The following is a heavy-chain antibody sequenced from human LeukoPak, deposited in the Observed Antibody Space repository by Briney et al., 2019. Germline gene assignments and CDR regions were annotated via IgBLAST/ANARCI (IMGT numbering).Heavy chain of an antibody. CDR3: ARVGGYFDKSGHFDY. D-gene: IGHD3-9*01. CDR1: AGSISSGGYY. CDR2: IYHSGST. V-gene: IGHV4-31*03. Sequence: PSETLSLTCTVSAGSISSGGYYWSWIRQHPGKGLEWIGYIYHSGSTYYNPSLKSRIGISVDTSKDQFSLKLSSVTPADTAVYYCARVGGYFDKSGHFDYWGQGLLVTVSS. J-gene: IGHJ4*02.